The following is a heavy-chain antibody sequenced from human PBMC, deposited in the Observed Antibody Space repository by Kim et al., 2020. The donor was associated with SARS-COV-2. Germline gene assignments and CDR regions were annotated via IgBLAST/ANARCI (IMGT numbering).Heavy chain of an antibody. J-gene: IGHJ6*02. D-gene: IGHD2-2*02. CDR2: INPNSGGT. Sequence: ASVKVSCKASGYTFTGYYMHWVRQAPGQGLEWMGWINPNSGGTNYAQKFQGRVTMTRDTSLSTAYMELSRLRSDDTAVYYCASYGYCSSTSCYTERTAALYYYYGMDVWGQGTTVTVSS. CDR1: GYTFTGYY. V-gene: IGHV1-2*02. CDR3: ASYGYCSSTSCYTERTAALYYYYGMDV.